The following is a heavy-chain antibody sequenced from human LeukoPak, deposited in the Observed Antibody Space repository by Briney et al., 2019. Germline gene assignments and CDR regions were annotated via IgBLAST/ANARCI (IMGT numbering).Heavy chain of an antibody. CDR3: GTVAGPRQH. CDR1: GESLSGYY. D-gene: IGHD2-21*01. Sequence: SETLSLTCAVYGESLSGYYRYWIRQPPGKALEWIGETYHTGFINYNPSLKSRVTTSMDTSKNQFSLKVTSVTAADTAVYYCGTVAGPRQHWGQGTLVTVSS. J-gene: IGHJ1*01. CDR2: TYHTGFI. V-gene: IGHV4-34*01.